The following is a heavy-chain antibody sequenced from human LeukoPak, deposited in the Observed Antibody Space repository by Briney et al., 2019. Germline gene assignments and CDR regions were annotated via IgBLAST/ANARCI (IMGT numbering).Heavy chain of an antibody. V-gene: IGHV4-59*12. Sequence: PSETLSLTCTVSGGSISSYYWSWIRQPPGKGLEWIGYIYYSGSTNYNPSLKSRVTISVDTSKNQFSLKLSSVTAADTAVYYCARDYIVVVPAAIGPYNWFDPWGQGTLVTVSS. CDR3: ARDYIVVVPAAIGPYNWFDP. CDR2: IYYSGST. J-gene: IGHJ5*02. D-gene: IGHD2-2*01. CDR1: GGSISSYY.